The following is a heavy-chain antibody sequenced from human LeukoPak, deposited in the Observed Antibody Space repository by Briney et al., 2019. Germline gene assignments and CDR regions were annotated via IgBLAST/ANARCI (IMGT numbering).Heavy chain of an antibody. Sequence: GGSLRLSCAASGLTFSNAWMSWVRQAPGEGLEWVGRIKRKSDGGTTDYAAPVKGRFTISRDDSKNTLYLQMNSLKSEDTAVYYCTTELDVRPNHYWGQGTLVTVSS. CDR1: GLTFSNAW. CDR3: TTELDVRPNHY. D-gene: IGHD1-14*01. CDR2: IKRKSDGGTT. J-gene: IGHJ4*02. V-gene: IGHV3-15*01.